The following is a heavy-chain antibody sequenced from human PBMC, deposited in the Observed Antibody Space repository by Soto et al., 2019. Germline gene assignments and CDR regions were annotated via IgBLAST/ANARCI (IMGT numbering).Heavy chain of an antibody. D-gene: IGHD3-10*01. V-gene: IGHV3-21*01. CDR3: AREGYGAPRYYYGMDV. CDR2: ISSSSSYI. CDR1: GFTFSSYS. J-gene: IGHJ6*02. Sequence: GGSLRLSCAASGFTFSSYSMNWVRQAPGKGLEWVSSISSSSSYIYYADSVKGRFTISRDNAKNSLYLQMSSLRAEDTAVYYCAREGYGAPRYYYGMDVWGQGTTVTVSS.